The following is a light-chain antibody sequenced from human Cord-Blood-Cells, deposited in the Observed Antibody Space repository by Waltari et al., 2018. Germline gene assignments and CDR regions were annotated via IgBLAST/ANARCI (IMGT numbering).Light chain of an antibody. J-gene: IGKJ2*03. CDR2: GAS. V-gene: IGKV3-20*01. CDR1: QSVSSSY. Sequence: EIVLTQSPGTLSLSPGERATLSCRASQSVSSSYLAWYQQKPGQAPRLLIYGASSRATGIPDRFRGSGSGTDFTLTISRLEPEDFAVYYCQQYGSSPYSFGQVTKLESK. CDR3: QQYGSSPYS.